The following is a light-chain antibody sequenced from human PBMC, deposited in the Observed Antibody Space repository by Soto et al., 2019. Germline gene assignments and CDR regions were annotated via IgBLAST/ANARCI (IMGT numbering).Light chain of an antibody. CDR3: QQYNNWPRRT. CDR1: QSVSSN. J-gene: IGKJ1*01. CDR2: GAS. V-gene: IGKV3-15*01. Sequence: IVLTQSPATLSVSPWERATLSCRASQSVSSNLAWYQQKPGQAPRLLLYGASTRATGIPARFSGSGSGTEFTLTISSLQSEDFAVYYCQQYNNWPRRTFGQGTKVDIK.